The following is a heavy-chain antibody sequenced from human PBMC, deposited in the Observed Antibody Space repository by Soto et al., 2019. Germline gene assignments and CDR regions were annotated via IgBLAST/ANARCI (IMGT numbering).Heavy chain of an antibody. J-gene: IGHJ3*02. CDR1: GGSISSYY. D-gene: IGHD3-3*01. CDR2: IYYSGSA. CDR3: AIQLERFAESAFDI. Sequence: PSETLSLTCTVSGGSISSYYWSWIRQPPGKGLEWIGYIYYSGSANYNPSLKSRVTISVDTSKNQFSLKLSSVTAADTAVYYCAIQLERFAESAFDICGQGTMVTVSS. V-gene: IGHV4-59*08.